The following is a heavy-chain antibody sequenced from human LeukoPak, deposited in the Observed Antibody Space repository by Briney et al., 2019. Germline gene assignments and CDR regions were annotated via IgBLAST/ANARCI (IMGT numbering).Heavy chain of an antibody. V-gene: IGHV3-30-3*01. CDR3: ARGTLLDKDAFDI. Sequence: GGSLRLSCAASGFTLSTHAMHWVRQAPGKGLGWMAVMSYDGGNEDYADSVKGRFTISRDTSKNTLYLHMNSLRVEDTAVYYCARGTLLDKDAFDIWGQGTMVTVSS. CDR2: MSYDGGNE. J-gene: IGHJ3*02. CDR1: GFTLSTHA.